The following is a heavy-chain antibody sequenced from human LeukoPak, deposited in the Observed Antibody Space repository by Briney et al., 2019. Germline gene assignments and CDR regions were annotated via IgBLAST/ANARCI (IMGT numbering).Heavy chain of an antibody. CDR2: IIPIFGTA. V-gene: IGHV1-69*01. CDR1: GGTFSSYA. D-gene: IGHD1-26*01. Sequence: SVKVSCKASGGTFSSYAISWVRQAPGQGLEWMGGIIPIFGTANYAQKFQGRVTITADESTSTAYVELSSLRSEDTAVYYCARAIVGATTYYYYGMDVWGQGTTVTVSS. CDR3: ARAIVGATTYYYYGMDV. J-gene: IGHJ6*02.